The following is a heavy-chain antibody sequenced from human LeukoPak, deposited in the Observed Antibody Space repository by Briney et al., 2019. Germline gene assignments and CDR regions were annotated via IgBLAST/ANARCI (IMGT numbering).Heavy chain of an antibody. D-gene: IGHD5-24*01. V-gene: IGHV1-24*01. CDR1: GGTFSSYA. CDR2: FDPEDGET. J-gene: IGHJ4*02. CDR3: ATGRDGYKR. Sequence: ASVKVSCKASGGTFSSYAISWVRQAPGKGLEWMGGFDPEDGETIYAQKFQGRVTMTEDTSTDTAYMELSSLRSEDTAVYYCATGRDGYKRWGQGTLVTVSS.